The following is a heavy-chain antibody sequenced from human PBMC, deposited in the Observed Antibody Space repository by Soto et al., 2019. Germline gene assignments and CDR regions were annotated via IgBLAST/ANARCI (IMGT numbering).Heavy chain of an antibody. Sequence: QVPLVESGGGVVQPGRSLRLSCAASGFTFSSYVMHWVRQAPGKGLEWVVVISKDGNSKHYADSVKGRFTISRDNSKNTLYLQMNSLRGEDTAVYYCARSYCGDDCALDYWGQGTLVTV. D-gene: IGHD2-21*02. V-gene: IGHV3-30-3*01. J-gene: IGHJ4*02. CDR1: GFTFSSYV. CDR2: ISKDGNSK. CDR3: ARSYCGDDCALDY.